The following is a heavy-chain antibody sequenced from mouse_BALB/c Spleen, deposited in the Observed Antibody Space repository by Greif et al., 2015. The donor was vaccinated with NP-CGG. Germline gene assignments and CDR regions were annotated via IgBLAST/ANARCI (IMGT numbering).Heavy chain of an antibody. CDR1: GYTFTNHW. CDR3: ARTKESSSAWFAY. J-gene: IGHJ3*01. CDR2: IYPGGGYT. Sequence: VQLQQSGAELVRPGTSVKISCKASGYTFTNHWLGWVKQRPGHGLEWIGDIYPGGGYTNYNEKFKGKATLTADTSSSTAYMQLSSLTSEDSAVYFCARTKESSSAWFAYWGQGTLVTVSA. V-gene: IGHV1-63*02.